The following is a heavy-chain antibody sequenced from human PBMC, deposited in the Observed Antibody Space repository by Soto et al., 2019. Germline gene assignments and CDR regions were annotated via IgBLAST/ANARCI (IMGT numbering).Heavy chain of an antibody. CDR2: IYYSGST. V-gene: IGHV4-39*01. CDR3: ARRPNLEWRIYYGMDV. J-gene: IGHJ6*02. Sequence: PSETLSLTCTVSGGSISISSYYWGCIRQPPGKGLEWIGSIYYSGSTYYNPSLKSRVTISVDTSKNQFSLKLSSVTAADTAVYYCARRPNLEWRIYYGMDVWGQGTTVTVSS. D-gene: IGHD3-3*01. CDR1: GGSISISSYY.